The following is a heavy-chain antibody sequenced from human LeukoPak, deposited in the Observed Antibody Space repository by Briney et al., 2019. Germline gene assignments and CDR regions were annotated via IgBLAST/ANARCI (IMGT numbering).Heavy chain of an antibody. D-gene: IGHD2-2*01. J-gene: IGHJ4*02. Sequence: ASVKVSCKTSGYTFTNYYLYWVRRAPGQGLEWMGRINPKNGVTDYAQNFQGRVTMSRDTSISTAYMELPRLRSDDTAVYYCASRRVNCSSSDCYFYSFDSWGQGTLVTVSS. CDR3: ASRRVNCSSSDCYFYSFDS. CDR1: GYTFTNYY. V-gene: IGHV1-2*02. CDR2: INPKNGVT.